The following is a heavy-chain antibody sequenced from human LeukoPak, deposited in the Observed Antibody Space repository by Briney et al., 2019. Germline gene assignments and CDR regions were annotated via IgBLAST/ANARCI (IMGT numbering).Heavy chain of an antibody. CDR3: ARRTGYYDGFDY. CDR2: IYSSGST. J-gene: IGHJ4*02. Sequence: PSETLSLTCRVSGGSIRSYYWSWIRQPPGKGLEWIGYIYSSGSTNYNPSLKSRVTISVDTSKTQFSLKLSSVTAADTAVYYCARRTGYYDGFDYWGQGTLATVST. V-gene: IGHV4-59*01. D-gene: IGHD3/OR15-3a*01. CDR1: GGSIRSYY.